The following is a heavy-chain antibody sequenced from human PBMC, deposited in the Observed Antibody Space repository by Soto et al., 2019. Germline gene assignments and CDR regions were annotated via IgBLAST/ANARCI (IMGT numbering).Heavy chain of an antibody. D-gene: IGHD4-17*01. J-gene: IGHJ4*02. V-gene: IGHV4-30-2*01. CDR2: IYHSGST. CDR3: ASYGDYDHFDY. CDR1: GGSISSGGYS. Sequence: QLQLQESGSGLVKPSQTLSLTCAVSGGSISSGGYSWSWIRQPPGKGLEWIGYIYHSGSTYYNPSLKCRVTISVDRSKNQFSLKLSSVTAADTAVYYCASYGDYDHFDYWGQGTLVTVSS.